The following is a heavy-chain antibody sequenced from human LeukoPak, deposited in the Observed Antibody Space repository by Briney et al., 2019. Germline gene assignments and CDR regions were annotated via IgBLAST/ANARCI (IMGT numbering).Heavy chain of an antibody. CDR3: TRSEYTYGGPPIDY. D-gene: IGHD5-18*01. CDR1: GFTFGDYA. J-gene: IGHJ4*02. CDR2: IRSKAYGGTT. V-gene: IGHV3-49*03. Sequence: GGSLRLSCTASGFTFGDYAMSWFRQAPGKGLEWVGFIRSKAYGGTTEYAASAKGRFTISRDDSKSIAYLQMNSLKTEDTAVYYCTRSEYTYGGPPIDYWGQGTLVTVSS.